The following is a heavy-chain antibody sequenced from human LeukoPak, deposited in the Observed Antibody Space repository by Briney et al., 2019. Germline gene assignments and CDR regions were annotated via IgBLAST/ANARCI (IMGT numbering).Heavy chain of an antibody. V-gene: IGHV3-30*02. Sequence: GGSLRLSCAASGFTFSSYGMHWVRQAPGKGLEWVVFIRYDGSNKYYADSVKGRFTISRDNSKNTLYLQMNSLRAEDTAVYYCAKLPRGFGEPDVNWFDPWGQGTLVTVSS. CDR3: AKLPRGFGEPDVNWFDP. CDR2: IRYDGSNK. J-gene: IGHJ5*02. D-gene: IGHD3-10*01. CDR1: GFTFSSYG.